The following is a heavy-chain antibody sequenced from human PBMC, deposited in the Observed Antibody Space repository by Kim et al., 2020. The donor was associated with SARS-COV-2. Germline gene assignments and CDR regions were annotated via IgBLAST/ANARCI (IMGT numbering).Heavy chain of an antibody. D-gene: IGHD6-19*01. CDR3: ARDSSGWSHLNWFDP. Sequence: GKGLEWIGYVSYSGSTNYTPSLKSRVTISLDTSKNQFSLKLSSVTAADTAVYYCARDSSGWSHLNWFDPWGQGTLVTVSS. V-gene: IGHV4-59*01. CDR2: VSYSGST. J-gene: IGHJ5*02.